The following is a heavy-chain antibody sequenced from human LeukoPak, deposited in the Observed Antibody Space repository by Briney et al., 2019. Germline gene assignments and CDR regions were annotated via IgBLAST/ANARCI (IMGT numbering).Heavy chain of an antibody. CDR2: INPSGGST. CDR3: ARRGGHDFYYYYYMDV. D-gene: IGHD5-12*01. Sequence: ASVKVSCKASGYTFTSYYMHWVRQAPGQGLEWMGIINPSGGSTSYAQKFQGRVTMTRDTSISTAYMELSRLRSDDTAVYYCARRGGHDFYYYYYMDVWGKGTTVTVSS. J-gene: IGHJ6*03. V-gene: IGHV1-46*01. CDR1: GYTFTSYY.